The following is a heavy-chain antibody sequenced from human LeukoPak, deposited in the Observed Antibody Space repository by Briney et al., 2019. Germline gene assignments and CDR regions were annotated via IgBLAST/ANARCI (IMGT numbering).Heavy chain of an antibody. J-gene: IGHJ3*02. CDR3: AGEDNSSGYRPFDI. Sequence: ASVKVSCKASGYTFTRYYLHWVRQAPGQGLEWMGRINPNNGGTNYAQKFQGRVTMTRDMSMSTAYMELSRLRSDDTAVYYCAGEDNSSGYRPFDIWGQGTMVTVPS. V-gene: IGHV1-2*06. D-gene: IGHD3-22*01. CDR2: INPNNGGT. CDR1: GYTFTRYY.